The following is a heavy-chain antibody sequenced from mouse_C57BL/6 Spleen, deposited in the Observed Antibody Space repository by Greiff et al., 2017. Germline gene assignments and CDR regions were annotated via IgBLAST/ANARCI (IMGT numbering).Heavy chain of an antibody. J-gene: IGHJ3*01. CDR2: IYPGDGDT. D-gene: IGHD3-2*02. Sequence: QVQLQQSGPELVKPRASVKISCKASGYAFSSSWMNWVKQRPGKGLEWIGRIYPGDGDTNYNGKFKGKATLTADKSSSTAYMQLSSLTSEDSAVYFCAKEDSSGSFAYWGQGTLVTVSA. V-gene: IGHV1-82*01. CDR3: AKEDSSGSFAY. CDR1: GYAFSSSW.